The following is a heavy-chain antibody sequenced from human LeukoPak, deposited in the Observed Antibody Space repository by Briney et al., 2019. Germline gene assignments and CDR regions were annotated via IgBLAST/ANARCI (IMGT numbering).Heavy chain of an antibody. D-gene: IGHD3-22*01. Sequence: SGTLSLTCNVSGGSISPYYWSWIRQPPGKELEWIGYVLYSGTPNYNPSLKSRVTISVDTSKKQLSLKVNSVTAADTAVYFCARGGSGYLSYYLDYWGQGTRVTVSS. J-gene: IGHJ4*02. CDR3: ARGGSGYLSYYLDY. CDR2: VLYSGTP. V-gene: IGHV4-59*08. CDR1: GGSISPYY.